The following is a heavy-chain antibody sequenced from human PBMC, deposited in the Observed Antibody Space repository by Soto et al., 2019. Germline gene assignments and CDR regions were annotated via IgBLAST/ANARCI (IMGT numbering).Heavy chain of an antibody. CDR3: ARDLAARDDYYNGIDV. CDR1: GYTFTSSA. D-gene: IGHD6-6*01. Sequence: QVQLVQSGAEEKKPGASVTVSCKASGYTFTSSALHWVRQAPGQRLEWMGWINAGNGNTKYSQQFQGRVNLTRDTSASTAKMELSSLRSEDTAVYYRARDLAARDDYYNGIDVWGQGTTCTGAS. V-gene: IGHV1-3*05. CDR2: INAGNGNT. J-gene: IGHJ6*02.